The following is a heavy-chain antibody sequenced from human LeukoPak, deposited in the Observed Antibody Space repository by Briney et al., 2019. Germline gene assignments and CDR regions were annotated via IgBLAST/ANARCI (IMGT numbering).Heavy chain of an antibody. CDR2: NCLYNGNT. J-gene: IGHJ3*02. D-gene: IGHD3-10*01. Sequence: GASVKVSCKASGYRFTTYGISWLRQAPGRGLEWMGWNCLYNGNTNHAQRLQGTINMTTDTSTSPAYMELRRLRSDDTVVYLCERGPIISIGLTPSDDAFDIWGQGTMVTVSS. CDR3: ERGPIISIGLTPSDDAFDI. CDR1: GYRFTTYG. V-gene: IGHV1-18*01.